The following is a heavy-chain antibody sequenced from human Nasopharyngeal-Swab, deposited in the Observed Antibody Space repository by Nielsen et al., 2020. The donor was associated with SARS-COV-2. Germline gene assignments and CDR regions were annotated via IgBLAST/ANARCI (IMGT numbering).Heavy chain of an antibody. Sequence: ETLSLTCTVSGGSFSTYYWNWLRQPPGKGLEWIGHIYYSGSTNYSPSLKSRVTISVDTSKNQFSLKLSSVTAADTAVYYCARAAYNTIGWFDPWGQGTLVTVSS. CDR3: ARAAYNTIGWFDP. D-gene: IGHD3-3*01. CDR1: GGSFSTYY. J-gene: IGHJ5*02. V-gene: IGHV4-59*01. CDR2: IYYSGST.